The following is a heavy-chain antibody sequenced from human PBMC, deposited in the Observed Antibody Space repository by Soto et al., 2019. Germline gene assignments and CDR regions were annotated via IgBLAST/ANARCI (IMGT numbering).Heavy chain of an antibody. V-gene: IGHV1-18*01. CDR2: ISAYNGNT. D-gene: IGHD3-10*01. CDR1: GYTFTSYG. J-gene: IGHJ5*02. Sequence: QVQLVQSGAEVKKPGASVKVSCKASGYTFTSYGISWVRQAPGQGLEWMGWISAYNGNTHYAQKPQGRVTMTTDTPTSPAYMELRSLRSADTAVYYCARAEWFGELRSGWFDPWGQGTLVTVTS. CDR3: ARAEWFGELRSGWFDP.